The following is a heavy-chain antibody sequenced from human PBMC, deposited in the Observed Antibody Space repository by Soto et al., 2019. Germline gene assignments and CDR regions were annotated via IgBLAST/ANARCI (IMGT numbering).Heavy chain of an antibody. J-gene: IGHJ4*02. Sequence: QVQLVESGGGVVQPGRSLRLSCAASGFTFSSYGMHWVCQAPGKGLEWVAVISYDGSNKYYADSVKGRFTISRDNSKNTLYLQMNSLRAEDTAVYYCANLGSPGGETPKDDYWGQGTLVTVSS. D-gene: IGHD3-10*01. CDR1: GFTFSSYG. CDR2: ISYDGSNK. CDR3: ANLGSPGGETPKDDY. V-gene: IGHV3-30*18.